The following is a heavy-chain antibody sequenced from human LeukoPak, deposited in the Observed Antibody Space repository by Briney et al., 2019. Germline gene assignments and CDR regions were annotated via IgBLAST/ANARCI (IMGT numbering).Heavy chain of an antibody. CDR3: ASTKNYYDSSGSEGGDY. D-gene: IGHD3-22*01. Sequence: SETLSLTCTVSGGSISSSSYSWGWIRQPPGKGLEWIGSIYYSGSTYYNPSLKSRVTISVDTSKNQFSLKLSSVTAADTAVYYCASTKNYYDSSGSEGGDYWGQGTLVTVSS. V-gene: IGHV4-39*01. CDR1: GGSISSSSYS. J-gene: IGHJ4*02. CDR2: IYYSGST.